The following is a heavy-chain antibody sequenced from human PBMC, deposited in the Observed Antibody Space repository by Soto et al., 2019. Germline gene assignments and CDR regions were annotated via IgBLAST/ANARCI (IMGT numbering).Heavy chain of an antibody. D-gene: IGHD6-13*01. CDR1: GDSVSSNSAA. CDR3: ARGPQQQLVPEGAFDI. Sequence: SQTLSLTCAISGDSVSSNSAAWNWIRQSPSRGLEWLGRTCYRSKWYNDYAVSVKSRITINPDTSKNQFSLQLNSVTPEDTAVYYCARGPQQQLVPEGAFDIWGQGTMVTVSS. CDR2: TCYRSKWYN. V-gene: IGHV6-1*01. J-gene: IGHJ3*02.